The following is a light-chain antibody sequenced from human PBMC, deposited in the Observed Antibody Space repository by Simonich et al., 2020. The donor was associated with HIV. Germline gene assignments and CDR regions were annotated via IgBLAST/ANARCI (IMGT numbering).Light chain of an antibody. Sequence: QSALTQPASVSGSPGQSITISCTGTSSDVGRYNYVSWYQQHPGKAPKLIIYDVSKRPSGVSHRCSGSKSGNTASLTISGLQAEDEADYYCSSYTSSSTWVFGGGTKLTVL. V-gene: IGLV2-14*01. CDR3: SSYTSSSTWV. CDR2: DVS. J-gene: IGLJ3*02. CDR1: SSDVGRYNY.